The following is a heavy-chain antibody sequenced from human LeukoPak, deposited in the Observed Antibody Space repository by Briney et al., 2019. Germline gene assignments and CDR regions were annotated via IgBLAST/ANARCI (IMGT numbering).Heavy chain of an antibody. CDR3: AREVTLRYFDWLPTGIFDY. CDR1: GFTFSSYE. V-gene: IGHV3-48*03. CDR2: ISSSGSTI. D-gene: IGHD3-9*01. Sequence: GGSLRLSCAASGFTFSSYEMNWVRQAPGKGLEWVSYISSSGSTICYADSVKGRFTISRDNAKNSLYLQMNSLRAEDTAVYYCAREVTLRYFDWLPTGIFDYWGQGTLVTVSS. J-gene: IGHJ4*02.